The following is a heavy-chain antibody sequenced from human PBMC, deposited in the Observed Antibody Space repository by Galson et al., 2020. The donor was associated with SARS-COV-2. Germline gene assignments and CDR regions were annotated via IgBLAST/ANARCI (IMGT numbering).Heavy chain of an antibody. D-gene: IGHD5-12*01. CDR2: IKQDGSGK. CDR1: GFTFSSYW. Sequence: GGSLRLSCAASGFTFSSYWMSWVRQAPGKGLEWVANIKQDGSGKYYVDSVKGRFTISRDNAKNSLYLQMNSLRAEDTAVYYCARDIYSGYDYYYYGMDVWGQGTTVTVSS. CDR3: ARDIYSGYDYYYYGMDV. V-gene: IGHV3-7*01. J-gene: IGHJ6*02.